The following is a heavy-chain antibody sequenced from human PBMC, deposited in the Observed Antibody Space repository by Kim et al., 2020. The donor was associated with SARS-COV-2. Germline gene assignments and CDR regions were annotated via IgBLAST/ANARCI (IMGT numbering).Heavy chain of an antibody. CDR3: ARLTYSGSYWYYFDY. J-gene: IGHJ4*02. D-gene: IGHD1-26*01. Sequence: SPSFQGQVSISADKSINTAYLQWSSLKASDTAMYFCARLTYSGSYWYYFDYWGQGTLVTVSS. V-gene: IGHV5-51*01.